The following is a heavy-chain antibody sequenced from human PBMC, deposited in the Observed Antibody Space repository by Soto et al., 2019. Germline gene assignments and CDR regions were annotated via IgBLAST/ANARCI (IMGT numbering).Heavy chain of an antibody. D-gene: IGHD1-26*01. CDR1: GFTFSSHW. Sequence: GGSLRLSCAASGFTFSSHWMHWVRQVPGKGLVWVSRINSDGNSTSYADSVKGRVTISRDNAKNTLYLQMNSLRAEDTAVYYCTRARSGRHDYWGQGTLVTVSS. J-gene: IGHJ4*02. CDR3: TRARSGRHDY. CDR2: INSDGNST. V-gene: IGHV3-74*01.